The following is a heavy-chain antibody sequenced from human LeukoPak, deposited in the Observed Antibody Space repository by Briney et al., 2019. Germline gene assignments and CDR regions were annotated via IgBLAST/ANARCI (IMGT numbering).Heavy chain of an antibody. CDR3: ARGSIAVAVAADY. Sequence: SETLSLTCTVSGGSISSYYWSWIRQPPGKGLEWIGYIYYSGSTNHNPSLKSRVTISVDTSKNQFSLKLSSVTAADTAVYYCARGSIAVAVAADYWGQGTLVTVSS. CDR2: IYYSGST. CDR1: GGSISSYY. V-gene: IGHV4-59*01. J-gene: IGHJ4*02. D-gene: IGHD6-19*01.